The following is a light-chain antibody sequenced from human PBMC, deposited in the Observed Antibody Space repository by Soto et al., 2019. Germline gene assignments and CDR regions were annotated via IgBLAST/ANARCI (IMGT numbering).Light chain of an antibody. CDR2: GNS. J-gene: IGLJ3*02. CDR1: SSNIGAGYD. V-gene: IGLV1-40*01. CDR3: QSYDSSLSGSV. Sequence: QSVLTQPPSVSGAPGQRVTISCTGSSSNIGAGYDVHWYQQLPGTAPKILIYGNSNRPSGVPDRFSGSKSGTSASLAITGLQAEDEADYYCQSYDSSLSGSVFGGGTKLTAL.